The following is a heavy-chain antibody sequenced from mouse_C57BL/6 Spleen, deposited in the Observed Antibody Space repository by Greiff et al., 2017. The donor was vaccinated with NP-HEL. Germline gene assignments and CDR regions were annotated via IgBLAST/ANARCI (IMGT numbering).Heavy chain of an antibody. Sequence: QVQLQQSGAELAKPGASVKLSCKASGYTFTSYWMHWVKQRPGQGLEWIGYINPSSGYTKYNQKFKDKATLTADKSSSPAYMQLSSLTYEDSAVYYCARDFITTVVAGDYWGQGTTLTVSS. V-gene: IGHV1-7*01. CDR3: ARDFITTVVAGDY. CDR1: GYTFTSYW. D-gene: IGHD1-1*01. J-gene: IGHJ2*01. CDR2: INPSSGYT.